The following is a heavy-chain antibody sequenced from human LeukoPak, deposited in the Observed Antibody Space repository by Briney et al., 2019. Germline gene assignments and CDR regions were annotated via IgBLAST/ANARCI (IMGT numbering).Heavy chain of an antibody. CDR1: GYSFTNYW. J-gene: IGHJ4*02. Sequence: GESLKISCKGSGYSFTNYWIGWVRQLPGKGLEWMGIIYPGDSDTRYSPSFQGQVTISADKSISTAYLHWSSLKASDTAMYYCAKSSGPLHFDYWGQGTLVTVSS. CDR2: IYPGDSDT. D-gene: IGHD3-10*01. V-gene: IGHV5-51*01. CDR3: AKSSGPLHFDY.